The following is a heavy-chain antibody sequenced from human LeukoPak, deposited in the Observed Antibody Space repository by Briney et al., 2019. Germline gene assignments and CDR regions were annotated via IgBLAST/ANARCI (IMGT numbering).Heavy chain of an antibody. V-gene: IGHV3-7*04. J-gene: IGHJ4*02. CDR2: IKQDGSEK. D-gene: IGHD6-19*01. CDR3: VGGYGWLPDY. Sequence: GGSLRLSCVASGFTLSELWMNWVRQAPGKGLEWVANIKQDGSEKDYVDSVKGRFTISRDNAKNSVYLQMNSLRVEDTAVYYCVGGYGWLPDYWGQGTLVTVSS. CDR1: GFTLSELW.